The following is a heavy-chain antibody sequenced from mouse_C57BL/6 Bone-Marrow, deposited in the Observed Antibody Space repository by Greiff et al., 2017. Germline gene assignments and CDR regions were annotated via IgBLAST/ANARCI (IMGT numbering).Heavy chain of an antibody. D-gene: IGHD1-1*01. CDR3: TEGRSFDY. CDR1: GFTFSNYW. V-gene: IGHV6-3*01. CDR2: FSLKSDNYAT. J-gene: IGHJ2*01. Sequence: EVQLQQSGGGLVQPGGSMKLSCVASGFTFSNYWMNWVRQSPEKGLEWVAQFSLKSDNYATHYAGSVKGRFTISRDDAKSGVYLQMNNLRAEDTGIYYCTEGRSFDYWGQGTTLTVSS.